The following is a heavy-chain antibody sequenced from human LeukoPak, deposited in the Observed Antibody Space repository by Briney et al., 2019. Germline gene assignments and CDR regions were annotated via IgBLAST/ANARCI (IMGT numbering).Heavy chain of an antibody. CDR2: ISHSGGT. Sequence: SETLSLTCAVYGGSFSGYWSWIRQPPGKGLEWIGEISHSGGTKHNPSLKSRDTISVDTSKSQVSLKMTSVTAADTAIYYCARHAEWAFDIWGQGTAVTVSS. J-gene: IGHJ3*02. V-gene: IGHV4-34*01. D-gene: IGHD3-3*01. CDR3: ARHAEWAFDI. CDR1: GGSFSGY.